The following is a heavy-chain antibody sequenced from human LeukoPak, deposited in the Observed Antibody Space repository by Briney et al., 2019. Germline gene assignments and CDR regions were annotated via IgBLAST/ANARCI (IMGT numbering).Heavy chain of an antibody. CDR2: INPNSGGT. Sequence: ASVKVSCKASGYTFTGYYMHWVRQAPGQGLEWMGWINPNSGGTNYGQKFQGRVTMTRDTSISTAYMELSRLRSDDTAVYYCARDGYSSSSYYYMDVWGKGTTVTVSS. D-gene: IGHD6-6*01. J-gene: IGHJ6*03. CDR3: ARDGYSSSSYYYMDV. CDR1: GYTFTGYY. V-gene: IGHV1-2*02.